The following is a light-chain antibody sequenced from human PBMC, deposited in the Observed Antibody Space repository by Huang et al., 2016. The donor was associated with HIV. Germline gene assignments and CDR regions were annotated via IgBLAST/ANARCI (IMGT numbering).Light chain of an antibody. V-gene: IGKV1-39*01. CDR2: DTF. Sequence: DIQMTQSPSSLSASVGDRVTITCRASQSISSYLSWYQQKPGKAPKLLIYDTFRLHSGVPSRFTGIGSGTDFTLTITSLQPEDFATYYCQQSYSTTVTFGQGTKVEI. CDR3: QQSYSTTVT. CDR1: QSISSY. J-gene: IGKJ1*01.